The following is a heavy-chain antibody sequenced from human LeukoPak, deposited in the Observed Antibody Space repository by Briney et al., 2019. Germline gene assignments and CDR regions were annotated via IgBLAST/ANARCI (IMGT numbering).Heavy chain of an antibody. CDR1: GYTFTGYY. CDR3: ARDPISSGWYSNWFDP. V-gene: IGHV1-2*02. D-gene: IGHD6-19*01. Sequence: GASVKVSCKASGYTFTGYYMHWVRQAPGQGLEWMGWINPNSGGTNYAQKFQGRVTMTRDTSISTAYMELSRLRSDDTAVYYCARDPISSGWYSNWFDPWGQGPRSPSPQ. CDR2: INPNSGGT. J-gene: IGHJ5*02.